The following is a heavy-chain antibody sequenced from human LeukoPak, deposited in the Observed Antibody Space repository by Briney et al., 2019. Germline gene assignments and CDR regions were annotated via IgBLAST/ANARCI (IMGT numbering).Heavy chain of an antibody. CDR2: INRDGSVR. D-gene: IGHD2-21*01. V-gene: IGHV3-7*03. CDR3: ARDFSPSCGRNCYFDAFDI. Sequence: GGSLRLSCAASGFTLSSYWMTWVRQAPGKGLEWVANINRDGSVRHYVDSVKDRFTISRDNAKNSLYLQMSSLRVEDTAIYCCARDFSPSCGRNCYFDAFDIWGQGTVVTVSS. CDR1: GFTLSSYW. J-gene: IGHJ3*02.